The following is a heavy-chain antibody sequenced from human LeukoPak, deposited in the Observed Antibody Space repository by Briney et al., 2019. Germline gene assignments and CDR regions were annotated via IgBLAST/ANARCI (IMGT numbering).Heavy chain of an antibody. V-gene: IGHV4-59*01. D-gene: IGHD7-27*01. CDR2: IYYSGST. Sequence: SETLSLTCTVSGGSISSYYWSWIRQPPGKGLEYIGYIYYSGSTKYNPSLKSRVTISIDTSKNQFSLKLSSVTAADTAVYYCARGDWGSPDYYYMDVWGKGTTVTISS. CDR1: GGSISSYY. J-gene: IGHJ6*03. CDR3: ARGDWGSPDYYYMDV.